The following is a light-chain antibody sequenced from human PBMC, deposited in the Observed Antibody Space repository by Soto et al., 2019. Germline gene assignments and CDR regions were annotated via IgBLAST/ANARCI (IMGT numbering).Light chain of an antibody. CDR2: DVS. CDR1: QSVSST. CDR3: QLYNNWPPAV. Sequence: EIVMTQSPDTLSVSPGQSATLSCRASQSVSSTLAWYQQKPGQAPRLLMYDVSKRATGCPARFSGSGSGTDFTLTISRLQSEDFAVYICQLYNNWPPAVFGQGTNLEIK. J-gene: IGKJ2*01. V-gene: IGKV3-15*01.